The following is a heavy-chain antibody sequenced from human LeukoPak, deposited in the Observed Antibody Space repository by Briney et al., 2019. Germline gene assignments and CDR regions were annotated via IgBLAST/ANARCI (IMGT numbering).Heavy chain of an antibody. V-gene: IGHV3-30-3*01. CDR2: ISYDGNTK. CDR1: AFTFSGYA. CDR3: AREYYGKQY. D-gene: IGHD3-10*01. J-gene: IGHJ4*02. Sequence: GRSLRLSCSPASAFTFSGYAMHWVRQAPAKGLEWLALISYDGNTKYYADSVKGRFTVSRDNSKNTLYLQMDSLRTEDTAFYYCAREYYGKQYWGQGTLVTVSS.